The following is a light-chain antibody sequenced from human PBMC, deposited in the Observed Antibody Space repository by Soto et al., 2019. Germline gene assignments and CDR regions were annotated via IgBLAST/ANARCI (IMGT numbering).Light chain of an antibody. CDR3: TSYSRSSTLV. J-gene: IGLJ2*01. CDR2: DVN. CDR1: SSDVGGYNY. Sequence: QSVLTQPASVSGSPGQSITISCTGTSSDVGGYNYVSWYQQHPGKAPKLMIYDVNNRPSGVSNRFSGSKSGNTASLTISGLQPEDEADYYCTSYSRSSTLVFGGGTKLTVL. V-gene: IGLV2-14*01.